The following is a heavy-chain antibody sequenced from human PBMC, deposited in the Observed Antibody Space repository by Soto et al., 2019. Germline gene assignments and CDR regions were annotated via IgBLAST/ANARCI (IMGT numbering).Heavy chain of an antibody. J-gene: IGHJ6*02. CDR3: ASGLGDILTAYTLYYYGMDV. V-gene: IGHV3-21*01. Sequence: EVQLVESGGGLVKPGGSLRLSCAASAFTFSSFSMNWVRQAPGKGLEWVSSISSSSTYIYYADSVKGRFTISRDNAKNSLYLHMNNLRAEDTAVYYCASGLGDILTAYTLYYYGMDVWGQGTTVTVSS. CDR1: AFTFSSFS. CDR2: ISSSSTYI. D-gene: IGHD3-9*01.